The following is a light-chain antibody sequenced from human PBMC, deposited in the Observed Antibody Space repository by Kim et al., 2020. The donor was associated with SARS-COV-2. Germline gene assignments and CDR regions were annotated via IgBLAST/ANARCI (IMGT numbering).Light chain of an antibody. Sequence: LFPRERATPSCRASQSVSTDFSWYQQKPGQAPRLLISDASDRAAGIPARFGGSGFGTDFTLTISSLEPEDSAVYYCLQRNHWPLTFGGGTKVDIK. CDR2: DAS. J-gene: IGKJ4*01. CDR3: LQRNHWPLT. V-gene: IGKV3-11*01. CDR1: QSVSTD.